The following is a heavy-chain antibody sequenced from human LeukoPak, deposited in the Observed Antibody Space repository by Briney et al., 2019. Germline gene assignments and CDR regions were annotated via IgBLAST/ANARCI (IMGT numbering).Heavy chain of an antibody. D-gene: IGHD3-22*01. Sequence: SETLSLTCAVYGGSFSGYYWSWIRQPPGKGLEWIGYIYYSGSTNYNPSLKSRVTISVDTSKNQFSLKLSSVTAADTAVYYCARAYYYDSSGYYYRAFDIWGQGTMVTVSS. CDR1: GGSFSGYY. CDR3: ARAYYYDSSGYYYRAFDI. J-gene: IGHJ3*02. V-gene: IGHV4-59*01. CDR2: IYYSGST.